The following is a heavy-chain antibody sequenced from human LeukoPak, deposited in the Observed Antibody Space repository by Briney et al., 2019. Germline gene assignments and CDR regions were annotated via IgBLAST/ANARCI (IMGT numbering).Heavy chain of an antibody. J-gene: IGHJ3*02. CDR3: ARSGRGGAFDI. CDR2: IYSDGSRT. V-gene: IGHV3-74*01. CDR1: GFTLSSNW. Sequence: GGSLRLSCAGSGFTLSSNWMHWVRQGPGKGLVWVSRIYSDGSRTNYADSVKGRFTISGDNAKNTLYLKMNSLRAEDTAVYFCARSGRGGAFDIWGQGTMVTVSS. D-gene: IGHD1-26*01.